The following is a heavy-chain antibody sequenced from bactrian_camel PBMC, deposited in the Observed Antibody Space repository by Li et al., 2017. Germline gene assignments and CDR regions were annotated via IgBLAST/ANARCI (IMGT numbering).Heavy chain of an antibody. Sequence: HVQLVESGGGSVQAGGSLRLSCAVSGYDYNGSCMGWFRQASGKEREGVAVIGSDGRTKYSEAVKGRFTISKDNAKYTLFLQMNSLKPEDTAMYTCAAATGYSCLRGFTYWGQGTQVTVS. CDR3: AAATGYSCLRGFTY. CDR2: IGSDGRT. V-gene: IGHV3S55*01. CDR1: GYDYNGSC. J-gene: IGHJ4*01. D-gene: IGHD1*01.